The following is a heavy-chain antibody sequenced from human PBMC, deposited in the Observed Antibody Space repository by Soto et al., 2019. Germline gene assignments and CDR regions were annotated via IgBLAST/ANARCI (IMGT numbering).Heavy chain of an antibody. Sequence: GGSLRLSCAASGFSFSSYWMDWVRQAPGKGLEWVANINQDGSEKHYVASVKGRFTISRDNAKNSLYLQMSSLTAEDSALYYCSPSLDYWGQGALVTVSS. CDR1: GFSFSSYW. V-gene: IGHV3-7*01. CDR3: SPSLDY. J-gene: IGHJ4*02. CDR2: INQDGSEK.